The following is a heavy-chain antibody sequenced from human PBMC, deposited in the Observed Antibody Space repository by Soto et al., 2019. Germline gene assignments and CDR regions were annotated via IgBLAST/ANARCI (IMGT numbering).Heavy chain of an antibody. CDR1: GYSFTSYW. Sequence: GESLKMSFKGSGYSFTSYWIGLVRQIPGKGLEWMGIIYPGDSDTRYSPSFQGQVTISADKSISTAYLQWSSLKASDTAMYSCARLDSSSSGAFDISGQGTMVTVSS. D-gene: IGHD6-6*01. CDR3: ARLDSSSSGAFDI. J-gene: IGHJ3*02. CDR2: IYPGDSDT. V-gene: IGHV5-51*01.